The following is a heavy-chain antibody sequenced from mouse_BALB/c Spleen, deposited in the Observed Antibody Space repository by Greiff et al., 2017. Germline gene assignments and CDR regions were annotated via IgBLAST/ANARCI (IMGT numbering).Heavy chain of an antibody. J-gene: IGHJ3*01. D-gene: IGHD2-1*01. V-gene: IGHV2-4-1*01. CDR3: ARFGNFAY. Sequence: VKLQESGPGLVQPSQSLSITCTVSGFSLTSYGVHWVRQSPGKGLEWLGVIWSGGSTDYNAAFISRLSISKDNSKSQVFFKMNSLQADDTAIYYCARFGNFAYWGQGTLVTVSA. CDR1: GFSLTSYG. CDR2: IWSGGST.